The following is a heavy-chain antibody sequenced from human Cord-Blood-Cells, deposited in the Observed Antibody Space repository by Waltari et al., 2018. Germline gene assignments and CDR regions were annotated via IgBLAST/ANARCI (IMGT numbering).Heavy chain of an antibody. CDR3: ASPLSTGELTGDVFDY. V-gene: IGHV1-69*01. CDR1: GGTFSSYA. J-gene: IGHJ4*02. D-gene: IGHD7-27*01. Sequence: QVQLVQSGAEVKKPGSSVKVSCKASGGTFSSYAISWVRQAPGQGLEWMGGIIHIFGTANYAQKFQGRVTITADESTSTAYMELSSLRSEDTAVYYCASPLSTGELTGDVFDYWGQGTLVTVSS. CDR2: IIHIFGTA.